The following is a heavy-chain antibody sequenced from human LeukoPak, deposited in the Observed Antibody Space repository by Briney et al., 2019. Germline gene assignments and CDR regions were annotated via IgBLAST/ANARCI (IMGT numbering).Heavy chain of an antibody. CDR3: ARSIVGAYGY. Sequence: GGSLRLSCAASGFTFSSYSMNWVRQAPGKGLEWVSSISSSSSYIYYADSVKSRFSISRDNAKNSLYLQMDSLRAEDTAVYYCARSIVGAYGYWGQGTLVTVSS. CDR1: GFTFSSYS. V-gene: IGHV3-21*01. D-gene: IGHD1-26*01. J-gene: IGHJ4*02. CDR2: ISSSSSYI.